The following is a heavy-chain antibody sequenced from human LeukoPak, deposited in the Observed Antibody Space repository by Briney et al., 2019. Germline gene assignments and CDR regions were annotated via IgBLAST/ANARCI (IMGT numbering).Heavy chain of an antibody. CDR1: GGTFSSYA. J-gene: IGHJ5*02. V-gene: IGHV1-69*05. Sequence: GASVKVACKASGGTFSSYAISWVRQAPGQGLEWMGGIIPIFGTANYAQKFQGRVTITTDESTSTAYMELSRLRSEDTAVYYCARATRGYSSSWYDSSWFDPWGQGTLVTVSS. D-gene: IGHD6-13*01. CDR2: IIPIFGTA. CDR3: ARATRGYSSSWYDSSWFDP.